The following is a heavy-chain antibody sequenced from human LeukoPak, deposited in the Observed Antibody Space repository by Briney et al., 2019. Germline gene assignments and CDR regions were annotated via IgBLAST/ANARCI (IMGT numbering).Heavy chain of an antibody. D-gene: IGHD3-10*01. CDR2: IWYDGSNK. V-gene: IGHV3-33*01. CDR1: GFTFSSYG. CDR3: ARDLPYYYGSGSPDFDY. Sequence: PGGSLRLSCAASGFTFSSYGMHWVRQAPGKGLEWVAVIWYDGSNKYYADSVKGRFTISRDNSKNTLYLQMNSLRAGDTAVYYCARDLPYYYGSGSPDFDYWGQGTLVTVSS. J-gene: IGHJ4*02.